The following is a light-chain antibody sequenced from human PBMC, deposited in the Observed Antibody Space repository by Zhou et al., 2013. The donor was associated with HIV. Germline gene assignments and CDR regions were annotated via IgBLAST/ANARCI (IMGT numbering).Light chain of an antibody. V-gene: IGKV3-20*01. CDR3: QQYGSSPWT. J-gene: IGKJ1*01. CDR2: GIS. Sequence: EIVLTQSPGTLSLSPGEKATLSCRASQPINSNYFAWYQQKPGLAPRLLIFGISRRNTGIPDRFSGGGSGTDFTLTISRLEPEDFAVYYCQQYGSSPWTFGQGTKVEIK. CDR1: QPINSNY.